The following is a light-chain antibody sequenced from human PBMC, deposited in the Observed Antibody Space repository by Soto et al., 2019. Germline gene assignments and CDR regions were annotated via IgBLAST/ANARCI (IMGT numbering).Light chain of an antibody. V-gene: IGLV2-14*01. CDR1: SSDVGGYKY. CDR2: EVS. J-gene: IGLJ1*01. CDR3: FSFKTTSTHV. Sequence: SVLTQPASVSGSPGQSISISCTGTSSDVGGYKYVSWYQQHPGKAPKLLIYEVSNRPSGVSNRFSGSKSGNTASVTISALQHEEEAEYSCFSFKTTSTHVFGTATKVTV.